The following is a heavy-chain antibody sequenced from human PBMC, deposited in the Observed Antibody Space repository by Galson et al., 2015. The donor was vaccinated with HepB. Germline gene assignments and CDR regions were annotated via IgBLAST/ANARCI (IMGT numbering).Heavy chain of an antibody. V-gene: IGHV3-23*01. Sequence: SLRLSCAASGFTFSSYAMSWVRQAPGKGLEWVSAISGSGGSTYYADSVKGRFTISRDNSKNTLYLQMNSLRAEDTAVYYCAKGNVASPHFDYYYYGMDVWGQGTTVTVSS. CDR2: ISGSGGST. CDR1: GFTFSSYA. D-gene: IGHD4/OR15-4a*01. J-gene: IGHJ6*02. CDR3: AKGNVASPHFDYYYYGMDV.